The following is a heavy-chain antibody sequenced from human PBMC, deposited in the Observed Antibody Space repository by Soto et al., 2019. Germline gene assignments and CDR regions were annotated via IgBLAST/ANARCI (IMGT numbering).Heavy chain of an antibody. V-gene: IGHV3-20*04. CDR3: ARDPSAEDYVLGCFDY. CDR2: INWNGGST. J-gene: IGHJ4*02. D-gene: IGHD3-16*01. Sequence: GGSLRLSCAASGFTFDDYGMSWVRQAPGKGLEWVSGINWNGGSTGYADSVKGRFTISRDNAKNSLYLQMNSLRAEDTALYYCARDPSAEDYVLGCFDYWGQGTLVTVSS. CDR1: GFTFDDYG.